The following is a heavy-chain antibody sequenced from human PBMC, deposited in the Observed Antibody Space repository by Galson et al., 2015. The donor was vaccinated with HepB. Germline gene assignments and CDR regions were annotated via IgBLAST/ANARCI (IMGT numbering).Heavy chain of an antibody. CDR3: VRLQDDSEGFYLYFDL. Sequence: SVKVSCKASGYTFTGNYIHWVRQAPGQGLEWMGWVNPRSGATNYAQKFQGRVTMTRDTSINTAYMELSSPRSDDTAVYYCVRLQDDSEGFYLYFDLWGRGTLVTVSS. V-gene: IGHV1-2*02. CDR2: VNPRSGAT. D-gene: IGHD5-24*01. CDR1: GYTFTGNY. J-gene: IGHJ2*01.